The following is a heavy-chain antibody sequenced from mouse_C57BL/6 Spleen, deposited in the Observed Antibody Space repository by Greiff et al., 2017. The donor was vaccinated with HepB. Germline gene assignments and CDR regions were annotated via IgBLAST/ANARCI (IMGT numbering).Heavy chain of an antibody. V-gene: IGHV5-6*01. J-gene: IGHJ3*01. CDR2: ISSGGSYT. CDR3: ARRLNDYDEGTWFAY. CDR1: GFTFSSYG. Sequence: EVQRVESGGDLVKPGGSLKLSCAASGFTFSSYGMSWVRQTPDKRLEWVATISSGGSYTYYPDSVKGRFTISRDNAKNTLYLQMSSLKSEDTAMYYCARRLNDYDEGTWFAYWGQGTLVTVSA. D-gene: IGHD2-4*01.